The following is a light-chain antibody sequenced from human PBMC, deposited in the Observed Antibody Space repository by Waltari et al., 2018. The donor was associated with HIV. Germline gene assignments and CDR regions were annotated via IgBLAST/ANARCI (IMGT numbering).Light chain of an antibody. CDR1: SSDIGGYDY. Sequence: QSALTQPASVSGSLGQSITFSCTGTSSDIGGYDYVSWYQQHPGKAPKIIIFDVTNRPSGVSVPFSVAKSGNTASLTISGLQAEDEADYYCTSFTSSSAWLFGGGTKLTVL. J-gene: IGLJ3*02. CDR3: TSFTSSSAWL. V-gene: IGLV2-14*03. CDR2: DVT.